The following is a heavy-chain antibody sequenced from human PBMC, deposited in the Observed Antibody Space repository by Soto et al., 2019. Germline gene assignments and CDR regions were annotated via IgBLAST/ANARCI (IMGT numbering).Heavy chain of an antibody. D-gene: IGHD2-2*01. Sequence: QVQLVQSGAEVKKPGASVKVSCKASGYSFISNDITWVRQATGQGLEWMGWMNANSGITEYAQKFLGRVTMTRTTSISTAYMELTSLRSEDTAVYYCARDSTSPDYWGQGTLVTVSS. V-gene: IGHV1-8*02. CDR3: ARDSTSPDY. CDR2: MNANSGIT. CDR1: GYSFISND. J-gene: IGHJ4*02.